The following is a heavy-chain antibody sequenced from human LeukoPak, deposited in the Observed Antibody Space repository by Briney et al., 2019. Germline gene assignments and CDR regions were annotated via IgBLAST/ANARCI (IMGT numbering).Heavy chain of an antibody. CDR1: GYTLTELS. J-gene: IGHJ6*02. CDR2: FDPEDGET. CDR3: ATAVDTAMVKVYYYYYGMDV. V-gene: IGHV1-24*01. Sequence: PLASVKVSCKVSGYTLTELSMHWVRQAPGKGLEWMGGFDPEDGETVYAQKFQGRVTMTEDTSTDTAYMELSSLRSEDTAVYYCATAVDTAMVKVYYYYYGMDVWGQGTTVTVSS. D-gene: IGHD5-18*01.